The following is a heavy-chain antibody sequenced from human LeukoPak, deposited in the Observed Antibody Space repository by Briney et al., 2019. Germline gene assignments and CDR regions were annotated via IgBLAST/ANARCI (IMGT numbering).Heavy chain of an antibody. CDR3: ARIQLWFEWANFDY. CDR1: GGSISSGGYY. J-gene: IGHJ4*02. Sequence: PSETLSLTCTVSGGSISSGGYYWSWIRQHPGTGLEWIGYIYYSGSTYYNPSLKSRVTISVDTSKNQFSLKLSSVTAADTAVYYCARIQLWFEWANFDYWGQGTLVTVSS. V-gene: IGHV4-31*03. CDR2: IYYSGST. D-gene: IGHD5-18*01.